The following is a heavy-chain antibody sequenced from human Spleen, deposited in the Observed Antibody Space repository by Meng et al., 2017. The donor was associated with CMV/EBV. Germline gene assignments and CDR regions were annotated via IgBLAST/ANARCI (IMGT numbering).Heavy chain of an antibody. CDR3: VTIYAVAAMDV. V-gene: IGHV3-74*01. D-gene: IGHD2-15*01. Sequence: GGSLRLSCAASGFTFSYYWMHWVRQAPGKGLVWFSRINNDGSSTTYADSVKGRFTISRDNANNTLYLQMNSLRAEDTAVYYCVTIYAVAAMDVWGQGTTVTVSS. CDR1: GFTFSYYW. CDR2: INNDGSST. J-gene: IGHJ6*02.